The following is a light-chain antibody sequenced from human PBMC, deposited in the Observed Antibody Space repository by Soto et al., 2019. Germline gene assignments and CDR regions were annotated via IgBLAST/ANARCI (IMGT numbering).Light chain of an antibody. Sequence: DIQMTQSPSSLSASVGDRVTITCRASQSISSYLNWYQQKPGKAPKFLIYAASSLQSGVPSRFSGSGSRTDFTLTISSLQPEDFATYYCQQSYSTPRTFGQGTKVEIK. CDR1: QSISSY. CDR2: AAS. CDR3: QQSYSTPRT. J-gene: IGKJ1*01. V-gene: IGKV1-39*01.